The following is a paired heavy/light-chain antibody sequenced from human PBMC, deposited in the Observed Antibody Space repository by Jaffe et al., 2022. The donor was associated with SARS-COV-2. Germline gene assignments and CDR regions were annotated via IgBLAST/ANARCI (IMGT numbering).Light chain of an antibody. CDR1: QSISSY. V-gene: IGKV1-39*01. CDR3: QQSYSTRWT. CDR2: AAS. Sequence: DIQMTQSPSSLSASVGDRVTITCRASQSISSYLNWYQQKPGKAPKLLIYAASSLQSGVPSRFSGSGSGTDFTLTISSLQPEDFATYYCQQSYSTRWTFGQGTKVEIK. J-gene: IGKJ1*01.
Heavy chain of an antibody. D-gene: IGHD6-13*01. CDR1: GGSISSSSYY. V-gene: IGHV4-39*01. Sequence: QLQLQESGPGLVKPSETLSLTCTVSGGSISSSSYYWGWIRQPPGKGLEWIGSIYYSGSTYYNPSLKSRVTISVDTSKNQFSLKLSSVTAADTAVYYCATVHEAAAANDAFDIWGQGTMVTVSS. CDR2: IYYSGST. CDR3: ATVHEAAAANDAFDI. J-gene: IGHJ3*02.